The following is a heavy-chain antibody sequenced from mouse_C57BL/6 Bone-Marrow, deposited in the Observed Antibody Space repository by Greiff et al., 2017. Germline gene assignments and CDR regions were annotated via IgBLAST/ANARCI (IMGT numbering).Heavy chain of an antibody. J-gene: IGHJ3*01. V-gene: IGHV1-7*01. CDR2: INPSSGYT. CDR3: AGLWPFAY. Sequence: VQLQQSGAELAKPGASVKLSCKASGYTFTSYWMHWVKQRPGQGLEWIGYINPSSGYTKYNQKFKDKITFTADKSSSTAYMQLSSLTYEDSAVXYCAGLWPFAYWGQGTLVTVSA. D-gene: IGHD1-1*02. CDR1: GYTFTSYW.